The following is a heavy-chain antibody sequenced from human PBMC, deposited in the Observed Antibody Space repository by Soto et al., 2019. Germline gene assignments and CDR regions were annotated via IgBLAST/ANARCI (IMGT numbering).Heavy chain of an antibody. CDR3: AKGSDFDFWSGLYPHFDH. CDR2: TSGSGGSK. J-gene: IGHJ4*02. D-gene: IGHD3-3*01. V-gene: IGHV3-23*01. Sequence: EVQLLESGGGLEQAGGGSLRLSCAASGFTFSSYAMSWLRQAPGKGLEWVSSTSGSGGSKYYADSVKGRFTISRDNSKNTLYLQTNSLRAEDTAVYYCAKGSDFDFWSGLYPHFDHWGQGSLVTVSS. CDR1: GFTFSSYA.